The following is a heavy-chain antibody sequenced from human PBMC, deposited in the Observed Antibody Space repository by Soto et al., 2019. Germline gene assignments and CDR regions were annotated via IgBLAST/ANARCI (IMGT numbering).Heavy chain of an antibody. CDR3: ARARYYDFWSGYSYGMDV. J-gene: IGHJ6*02. CDR2: IYHSGST. Sequence: QLQLQESGSGLVKPSQTLSLTCAVSGGSISSGGYSWSWIRQPPVKGLEWIGYIYHSGSTYYNPSLKSRGTISVYRSKNQFSLKLSSVTAADTAVYYCARARYYDFWSGYSYGMDVWGQGTTVTVSS. V-gene: IGHV4-30-2*01. D-gene: IGHD3-3*01. CDR1: GGSISSGGYS.